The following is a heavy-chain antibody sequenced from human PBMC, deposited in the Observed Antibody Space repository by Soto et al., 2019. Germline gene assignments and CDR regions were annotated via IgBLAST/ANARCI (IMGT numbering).Heavy chain of an antibody. J-gene: IGHJ4*02. D-gene: IGHD2-15*01. CDR1: GFTVSTNY. CDR2: IYSGGTT. V-gene: IGHV3-66*01. CDR3: ARDGSGGSLGY. Sequence: PGGSLRLSCAASGFTVSTNYMTWVRQAPGKGLEWVSVIYSGGTTYYADSVKGRFTISRDNSKNTLYLQMNSLRAEDTAVYYCARDGSGGSLGYWGQGTLVTVSS.